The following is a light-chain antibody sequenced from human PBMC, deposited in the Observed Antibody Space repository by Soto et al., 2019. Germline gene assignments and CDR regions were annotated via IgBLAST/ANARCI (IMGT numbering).Light chain of an antibody. Sequence: QSVLTQPASVSGSPGQSITISCTGTSSDVGANIFVSWYKQHPGKVPKLMIYTVSSRPSGVSQRFSGSKSGNTASLTISGLQAEDEADYYCISFPTDSPYVFGTGTKLTVL. J-gene: IGLJ1*01. V-gene: IGLV2-14*01. CDR2: TVS. CDR1: SSDVGANIF. CDR3: ISFPTDSPYV.